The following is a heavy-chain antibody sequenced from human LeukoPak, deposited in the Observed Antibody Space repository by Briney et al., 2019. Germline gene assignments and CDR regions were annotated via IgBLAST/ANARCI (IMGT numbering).Heavy chain of an antibody. J-gene: IGHJ5*02. D-gene: IGHD3-10*01. CDR3: ARHPQVNMVRGGRGRFDP. CDR2: INHSGST. V-gene: IGHV4-34*01. Sequence: TASETLSLTCAVYGGSFSGYYWSWIRQPPGKGLEWIGEINHSGSTNYNPSLKSRVTISVDTSKNQFSLKLSSVTAAGTAVYYCARHPQVNMVRGGRGRFDPWGQGTLVTVSS. CDR1: GGSFSGYY.